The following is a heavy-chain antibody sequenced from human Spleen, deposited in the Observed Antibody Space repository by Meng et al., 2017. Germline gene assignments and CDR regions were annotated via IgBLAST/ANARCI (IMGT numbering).Heavy chain of an antibody. Sequence: SVKVSCKASGGTFSSYAISWVRQAPGQGLEWMGGIIPIFGTANYAQKFQGRVTITTDESTSTAYMELSSLRSEDTAVYYCARVWYYYDSSGYLQYYFDYWGQGTLVTVSS. CDR1: GGTFSSYA. V-gene: IGHV1-69*05. J-gene: IGHJ4*02. CDR2: IIPIFGTA. D-gene: IGHD3-22*01. CDR3: ARVWYYYDSSGYLQYYFDY.